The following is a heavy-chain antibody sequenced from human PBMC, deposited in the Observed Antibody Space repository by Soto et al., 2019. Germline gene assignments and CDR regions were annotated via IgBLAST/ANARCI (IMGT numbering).Heavy chain of an antibody. CDR3: ARGVGDYDSSELDY. CDR2: ISAYNGNT. V-gene: IGHV1-18*01. Sequence: QFQLGQSGAEVKKPGASGKVSCQASGYTFTSYGISWVRQAPGQGLEWMGWISAYNGNTNYAQKRQGRVTMTTDTSTSTDYMELRRLRSDDTAVYYCARGVGDYDSSELDYWGQGTLVTVSS. J-gene: IGHJ4*02. D-gene: IGHD3-22*01. CDR1: GYTFTSYG.